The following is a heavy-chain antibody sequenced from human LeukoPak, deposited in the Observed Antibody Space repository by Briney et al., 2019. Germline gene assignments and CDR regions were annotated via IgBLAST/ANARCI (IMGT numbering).Heavy chain of an antibody. CDR3: VRDGYYGHDSFDI. CDR1: GFTFSRFE. V-gene: IGHV3-48*03. J-gene: IGHJ3*02. D-gene: IGHD3-10*01. CDR2: ISASGSAI. Sequence: GGSLRLSCAASGFTFSRFEMYWVRQAPGKGLEWVSYISASGSAIYYVDSVKGRFTISRDNAKNSLYLQMNSLRAEDTAVYYCVRDGYYGHDSFDIWGQGTMVTASS.